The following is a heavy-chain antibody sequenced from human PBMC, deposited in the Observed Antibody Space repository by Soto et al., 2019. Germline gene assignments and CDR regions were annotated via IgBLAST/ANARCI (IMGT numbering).Heavy chain of an antibody. V-gene: IGHV1-18*01. CDR3: ARVTYYYNSSGYNWFDP. D-gene: IGHD3-22*01. CDR1: GYTFTSYG. CDR2: ISAYNGNT. J-gene: IGHJ5*02. Sequence: GASVKVSCKASGYTFTSYGISWVRQAPGQGLEWMGWISAYNGNTNYAQKLQGRVTMTTDTSTSTAYMELRSLRSDDTAVYYCARVTYYYNSSGYNWFDPWGQGTLVTVSS.